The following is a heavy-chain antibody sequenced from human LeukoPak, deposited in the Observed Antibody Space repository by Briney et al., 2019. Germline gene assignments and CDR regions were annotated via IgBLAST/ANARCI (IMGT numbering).Heavy chain of an antibody. CDR3: ASNGRDLWGFADY. V-gene: IGHV1-69*05. CDR2: IIPIFGTA. Sequence: SVKVSCKASGGTFSSYAISWVRQAPGQGLEWMGGIIPIFGTANYAQKFQGRVTITTDESTSTAYMELSSLRSEDTAVYYCASNGRDLWGFADYWGQGTLVTVSS. D-gene: IGHD3-3*01. CDR1: GGTFSSYA. J-gene: IGHJ4*02.